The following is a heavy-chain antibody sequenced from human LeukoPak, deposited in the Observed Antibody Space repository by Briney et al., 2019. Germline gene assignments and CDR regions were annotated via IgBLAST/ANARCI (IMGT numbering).Heavy chain of an antibody. CDR1: GFPFSDYY. CDR2: ISSSGSTI. D-gene: IGHD5-18*01. V-gene: IGHV3-11*01. CDR3: ATYRQVLLPFES. Sequence: GGSLRLSCAASGFPFSDYYMSWIRQAPGKGLEWVSYISSSGSTIYYADSVRGRFTISRDNSKSTLFLQMNSLRAEDTAIYYCATYRQVLLPFESWGQGTLVTVSS. J-gene: IGHJ4*02.